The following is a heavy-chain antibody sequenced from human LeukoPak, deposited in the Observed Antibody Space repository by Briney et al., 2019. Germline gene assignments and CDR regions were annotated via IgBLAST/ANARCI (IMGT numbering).Heavy chain of an antibody. J-gene: IGHJ3*02. CDR1: GGSISSGSYY. CDR2: IYTSGSP. V-gene: IGHV4-61*02. CDR3: ARDWYYYDSSGYRGWAFDI. D-gene: IGHD3-22*01. Sequence: SQTLSLTCTVSGGSISSGSYYWSWIRQPAGKGLEWIGRIYTSGSPNYNPSLKSRVTISVDTSKNQFSLKLSSVTAADTAVYYCARDWYYYDSSGYRGWAFDIWGQGTMVTVSS.